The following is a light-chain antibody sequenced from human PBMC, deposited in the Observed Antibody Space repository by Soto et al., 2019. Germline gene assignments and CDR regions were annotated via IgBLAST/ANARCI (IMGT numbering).Light chain of an antibody. Sequence: QLVLTQSPSASASLGASVKLTCTLSSGHSSYAIAWHQQQPEKGPRYLMKLNSDGSHNKGDGIPDRFSGSSSGAERYLTISRLQSEDEADYYCQTWGTGIVVFGVGTKLTVL. CDR3: QTWGTGIVV. J-gene: IGLJ2*01. V-gene: IGLV4-69*02. CDR1: SGHSSYA. CDR2: LNSDGSH.